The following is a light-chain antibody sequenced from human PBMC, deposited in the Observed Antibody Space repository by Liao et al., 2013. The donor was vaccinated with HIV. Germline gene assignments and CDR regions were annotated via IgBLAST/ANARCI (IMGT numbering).Light chain of an antibody. CDR2: HDT. CDR1: QLGTKY. CDR3: QDVGQXHPTV. V-gene: IGLV3-1*01. J-gene: IGLJ1*01. Sequence: SYELTQPPSVSVSPGQTASITCSGDQLGTKYVCWYQQKPGQSPVLVIYHDTERPSGIPERFSGSNSGNTATLTISGTQAMDEADYYCQDVGQXHPTVFGTGTKVTVL.